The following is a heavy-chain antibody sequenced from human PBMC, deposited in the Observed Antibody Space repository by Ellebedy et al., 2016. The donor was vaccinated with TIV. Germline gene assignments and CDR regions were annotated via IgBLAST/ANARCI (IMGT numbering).Heavy chain of an antibody. Sequence: SETLSLXXNVSGSSITSGYYWGWIRQTQGKGLEWIGSISHNGYTYDNPSLKSRVTMSVDTSKNEFSLTLRSVTAADSGVYYCARDWGGGSGEDYFDYWGQGTLVSVSS. CDR2: ISHNGYT. CDR3: ARDWGGGSGEDYFDY. D-gene: IGHD3-16*01. J-gene: IGHJ4*02. V-gene: IGHV4-38-2*02. CDR1: GSSITSGYY.